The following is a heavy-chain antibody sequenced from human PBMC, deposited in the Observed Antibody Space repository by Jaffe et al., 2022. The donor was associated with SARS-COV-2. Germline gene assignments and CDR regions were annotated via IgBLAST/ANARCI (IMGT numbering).Heavy chain of an antibody. V-gene: IGHV4-61*02. CDR1: GGSISSGSYY. CDR2: IYTSGST. D-gene: IGHD6-6*01. J-gene: IGHJ5*02. CDR3: ARGKYSSSFGWFDP. Sequence: QVQLQESGPGLVKPSQTLSLTCTVSGGSISSGSYYWSWIRQPAGKGLEWIGRIYTSGSTNYNPSLKSRVTISVDTSKNQFSLKLSSVTAADTAVYYCARGKYSSSFGWFDPWGQGTLVTVSS.